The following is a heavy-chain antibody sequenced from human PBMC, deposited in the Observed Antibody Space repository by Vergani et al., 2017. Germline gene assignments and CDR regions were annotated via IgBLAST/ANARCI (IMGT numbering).Heavy chain of an antibody. Sequence: QVQLVQSGAEVKKPGASVKVSCKASGYSFTSYFMHWVRQAPGQGLEWTGIINPSGGSTTYAQKFQGRVTMTRDTSTSTVYMELSSLRSEDTAVYYCARDPPLYCSSTSCYGGYWGQGTLVTVSS. CDR1: GYSFTSYF. D-gene: IGHD2-2*01. J-gene: IGHJ4*02. V-gene: IGHV1-46*01. CDR3: ARDPPLYCSSTSCYGGY. CDR2: INPSGGST.